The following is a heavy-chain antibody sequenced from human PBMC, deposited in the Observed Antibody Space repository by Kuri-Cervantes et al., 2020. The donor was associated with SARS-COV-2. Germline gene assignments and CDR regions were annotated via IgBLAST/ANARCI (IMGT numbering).Heavy chain of an antibody. CDR2: IIPILGTA. V-gene: IGHV1-69*04. CDR1: GGTFSRYA. CDR3: ARERYEVAHFDY. Sequence: SSVKVSCKASGGTFSRYAISWVRQAPGQGLEWMGRIIPILGTANYAQKCQGRVTITADKSTSTAYMELGSLRSEDTAVYYCARERYEVAHFDYWGQGTLVTVSS. J-gene: IGHJ4*02. D-gene: IGHD1-1*01.